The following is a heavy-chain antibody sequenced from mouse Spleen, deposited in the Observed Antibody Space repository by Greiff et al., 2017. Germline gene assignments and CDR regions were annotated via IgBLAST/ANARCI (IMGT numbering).Heavy chain of an antibody. D-gene: IGHD3-2*01. J-gene: IGHJ3*01. CDR1: GYTFTGYW. V-gene: IGHV1-9*01. CDR2: ILPGSGST. CDR3: ARSRQLGLRGGFAY. Sequence: VHLVESGAELMKPGASVKLSCKATGYTFTGYWIEWVKQRPGHGLEWIGEILPGSGSTNYNEKFKGKATFTADTSSNTAYMQLSSLTTEDSAIDYCARSRQLGLRGGFAYWGQGTLVTVSA.